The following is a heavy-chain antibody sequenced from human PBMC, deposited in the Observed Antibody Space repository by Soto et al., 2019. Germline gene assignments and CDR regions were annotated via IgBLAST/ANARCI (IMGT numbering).Heavy chain of an antibody. Sequence: SETLSLTCAVHGGSFSGFYWTWIRQPPGKGLEWIGEINHSGSSNYNPPLKSRVTMSLDTSRNQFSLSLNSVTAADTAVYYCAPMEGPWYFDIWGRGTLVTVSS. D-gene: IGHD1-1*01. CDR1: GGSFSGFY. J-gene: IGHJ2*01. V-gene: IGHV4-34*01. CDR2: INHSGSS. CDR3: APMEGPWYFDI.